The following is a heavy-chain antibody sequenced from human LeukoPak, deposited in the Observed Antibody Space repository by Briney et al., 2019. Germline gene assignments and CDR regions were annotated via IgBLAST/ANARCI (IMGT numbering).Heavy chain of an antibody. J-gene: IGHJ4*02. CDR1: GFTFSSYW. Sequence: PGGSLRLSCTASGFTFSSYWMSWVRQAPGKGLEWVANIKQDGSEKYYVDSVKGRSTISRDNAKNSLYLQMNSLRAEDTAVYYCAKEYGYTYGEFDYWGQGTLVTVSS. V-gene: IGHV3-7*03. D-gene: IGHD5-18*01. CDR3: AKEYGYTYGEFDY. CDR2: IKQDGSEK.